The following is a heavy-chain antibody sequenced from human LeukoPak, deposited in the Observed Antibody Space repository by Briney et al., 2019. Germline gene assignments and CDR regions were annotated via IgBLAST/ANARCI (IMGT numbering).Heavy chain of an antibody. Sequence: ETLSLTCTVSGGSISSSSYYWGWIRQPPGKGLEWVANIKLDGSEKYYVDSVKGRFTISRDNAKKSLYLQMNSLRDEDTAVYYCARVIGELFLDYWGQGTLVTVSS. CDR1: GGSISSSSYY. CDR3: ARVIGELFLDY. V-gene: IGHV3-7*01. J-gene: IGHJ4*02. D-gene: IGHD3-10*01. CDR2: IKLDGSEK.